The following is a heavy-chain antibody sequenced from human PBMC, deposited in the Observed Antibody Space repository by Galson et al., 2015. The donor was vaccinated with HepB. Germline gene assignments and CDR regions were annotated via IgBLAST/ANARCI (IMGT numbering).Heavy chain of an antibody. CDR1: GFGFSDSA. Sequence: SLRLSCAASGFGFSDSAIHWVRQASGKGLEWVGRIRGKSNNYATDYSASVKGRFTIYRDDSKNTAFPQMNSLKADDTARYHCTRQGEAGLFDYWGQGTLGTVSS. CDR3: TRQGEAGLFDY. D-gene: IGHD6-13*01. V-gene: IGHV3-73*01. J-gene: IGHJ4*02. CDR2: IRGKSNNYAT.